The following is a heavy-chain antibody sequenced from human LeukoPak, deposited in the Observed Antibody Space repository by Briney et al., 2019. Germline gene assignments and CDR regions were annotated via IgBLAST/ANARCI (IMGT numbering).Heavy chain of an antibody. Sequence: PGGSLRLSCAASGFTFSSYAMSWVRQAPGKGLEWVSAISGSGGSTYYADSVKGRFTISRDNSKNTLYLQMNSLRAEDTALYYCAKDMVPYYYDSSGAFDYWGQGTLVTVSS. J-gene: IGHJ4*02. V-gene: IGHV3-23*01. CDR1: GFTFSSYA. D-gene: IGHD3-22*01. CDR3: AKDMVPYYYDSSGAFDY. CDR2: ISGSGGST.